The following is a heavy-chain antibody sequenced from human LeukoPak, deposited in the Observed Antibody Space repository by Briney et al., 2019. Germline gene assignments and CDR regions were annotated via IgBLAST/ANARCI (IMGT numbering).Heavy chain of an antibody. CDR3: AREIGGY. CDR2: IYYSGST. D-gene: IGHD2/OR15-2a*01. CDR1: GGSISSYY. J-gene: IGHJ4*02. V-gene: IGHV4-59*01. Sequence: SETLSLTCTVSGGSISSYYWSWIRQPPGKGLEWIGYIYYSGSTNYNPSLKSRVTISVDTSKNQFSLKLSSVTAADTAVYCCAREIGGYWGQGTLVTVSS.